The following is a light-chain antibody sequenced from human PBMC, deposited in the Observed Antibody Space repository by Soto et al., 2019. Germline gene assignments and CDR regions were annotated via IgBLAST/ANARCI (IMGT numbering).Light chain of an antibody. CDR1: QSVSNNY. CDR3: QQYGSSGT. CDR2: GAS. J-gene: IGKJ1*01. V-gene: IGKV3-20*01. Sequence: EIVLTRSPGTLSLSPVERATLSGRASQSVSNNYLAWYQQKPVQAPRLLIYGASNRSTGLPGRCGSGAATKFFPPTISRLAAEDFAEYCRQQYGSSGTFGQGTKVDIK.